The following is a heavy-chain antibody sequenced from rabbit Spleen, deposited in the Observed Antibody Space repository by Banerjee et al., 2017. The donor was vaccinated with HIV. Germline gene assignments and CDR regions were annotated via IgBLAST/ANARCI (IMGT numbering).Heavy chain of an antibody. J-gene: IGHJ4*01. CDR3: ARDLATVVGWNFNL. V-gene: IGHV1S40*01. Sequence: QSLEESGGGLVQREGSLALTCKASGFSLRSSDYICWVRQAPGKGLEWTVCIAGSSSGFPYSATWAKGRFTISRTSSTTVTLQMTSLTAADTATYFCARDLATVVGWNFNLWGQGTLVTVS. CDR1: GFSLRSSDY. CDR2: IAGSSSGFP. D-gene: IGHD3-1*01.